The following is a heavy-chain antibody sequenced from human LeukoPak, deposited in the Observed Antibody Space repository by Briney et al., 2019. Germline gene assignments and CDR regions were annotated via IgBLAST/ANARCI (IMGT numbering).Heavy chain of an antibody. CDR2: IGSGGDT. J-gene: IGHJ4*02. CDR1: GFTFSSYA. D-gene: IGHD3-10*01. CDR3: AKYYAARSRSIDF. V-gene: IGHV3-23*01. Sequence: GGSLRLSCAASGFTFSSYAMTWVRQSPGKGLEWVSVIGSGGDTYYSDSVQGRSTISRDNSKNTFYLQMNSLRADDTAVYYCAKYYAARSRSIDFWSQGTLVTVSS.